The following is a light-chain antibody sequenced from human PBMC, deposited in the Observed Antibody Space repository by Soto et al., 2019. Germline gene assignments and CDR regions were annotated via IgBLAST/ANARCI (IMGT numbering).Light chain of an antibody. Sequence: QSVLTQPASVSASPGQSITISCTGTSSDVGGYKFVSWYQHHPGKAPKLMIYGVNNRPSGVSNRFSGSKSGNTASLTISGLQPEDEADYYCLSYTSANTRVFGGGTKVTVL. CDR1: SSDVGGYKF. CDR3: LSYTSANTRV. J-gene: IGLJ3*02. CDR2: GVN. V-gene: IGLV2-14*01.